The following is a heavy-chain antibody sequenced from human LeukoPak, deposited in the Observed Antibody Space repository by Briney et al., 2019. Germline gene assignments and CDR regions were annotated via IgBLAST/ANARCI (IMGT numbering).Heavy chain of an antibody. J-gene: IGHJ4*02. CDR3: ARIPLSGSYYLDFDY. V-gene: IGHV3-30*03. CDR2: ISYDGSNK. Sequence: GGSLRLSCAASGFTFSSYGMHWVRQAPGKGLEWVAVISYDGSNKYYADSVKGRFTISRDNSKNTLYLQMNSLRAEDTAVYYCARIPLSGSYYLDFDYWGQGTLVTVSS. D-gene: IGHD3-10*01. CDR1: GFTFSSYG.